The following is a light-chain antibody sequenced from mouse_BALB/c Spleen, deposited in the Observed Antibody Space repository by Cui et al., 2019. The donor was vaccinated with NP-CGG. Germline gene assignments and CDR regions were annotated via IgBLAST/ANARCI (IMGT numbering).Light chain of an antibody. J-gene: IGLJ1*01. V-gene: IGLV1*01. CDR3: ALWYSNHWV. CDR2: GTN. CDR1: TGTVTTSNY. Sequence: QAVVTPASPLTTSPGEPASLPSRSTTGTVTTSNYANWVQEKPDHLFTGLIGGTNNRPPGVPARFSGSLIGDKAALTITGAQTEDEEIYFCALWYSNHWVFGGGTKLTVL.